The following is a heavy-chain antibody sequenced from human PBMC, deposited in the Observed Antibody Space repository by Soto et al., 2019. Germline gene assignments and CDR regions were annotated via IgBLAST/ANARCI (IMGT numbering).Heavy chain of an antibody. CDR1: GFTFSSYA. CDR2: ISYDGSNK. V-gene: IGHV3-30-3*01. D-gene: IGHD4-17*01. J-gene: IGHJ6*02. CDR3: ARTMTTVSYYGMDV. Sequence: SCAASGFTFSSYAIHWVRQAPGKGLEWVAVISYDGSNKYYADSVKGRFTISRDNSKNTLYLQMNSLRAEDTAVYYCARTMTTVSYYGMDVWGQGTTVTVSS.